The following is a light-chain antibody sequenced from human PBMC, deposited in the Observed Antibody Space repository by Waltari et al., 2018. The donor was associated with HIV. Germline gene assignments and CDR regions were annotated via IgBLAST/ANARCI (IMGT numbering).Light chain of an antibody. Sequence: DIVMTQSPDSLAVSLGERATINCRSSQSLLYSANNKNYLAWSQQRPGQPPKLLMYWPSPRESWVPARFSGSGSGTDFTLTISSLQADDVAVYYCHQYFSAPWTFGQGTKVEIK. CDR1: QSLLYSANNKNY. CDR2: WPS. J-gene: IGKJ1*01. V-gene: IGKV4-1*01. CDR3: HQYFSAPWT.